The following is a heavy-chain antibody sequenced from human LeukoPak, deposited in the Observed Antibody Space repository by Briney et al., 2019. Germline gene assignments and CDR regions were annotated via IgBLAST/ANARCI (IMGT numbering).Heavy chain of an antibody. J-gene: IGHJ4*02. CDR1: GYTFTSYG. V-gene: IGHV1-18*01. Sequence: ASVKVSCKASGYTFTSYGISWVRQAPGQGLEWMGWISAYNGNTNYAQKLQGRVTMTTDTSTSTAYMELRSLRSDDTAVYYCAIDMVATSKYHYWGQGTLVTVSS. CDR2: ISAYNGNT. D-gene: IGHD5-12*01. CDR3: AIDMVATSKYHY.